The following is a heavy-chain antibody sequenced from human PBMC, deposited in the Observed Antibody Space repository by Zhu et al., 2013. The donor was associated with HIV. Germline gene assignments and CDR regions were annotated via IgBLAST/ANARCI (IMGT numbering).Heavy chain of an antibody. V-gene: IGHV1-8*01. CDR3: ARGGLSHDILTGSYKGFYYYYGMDV. Sequence: QVQLVQSGAEVKKPGASVKVSCKASGYTFSSYDINWVRQATGRGLEWMGWMNPNSGNTGYVQNFQGRVTMTRNTAMSTAYMELSSLRSEDTAVYYCARGGLSHDILTGSYKGFYYYYGMDVWGQGTTVTVSS. CDR1: GYTFSSYD. CDR2: MNPNSGNT. J-gene: IGHJ6*02. D-gene: IGHD3-9*01.